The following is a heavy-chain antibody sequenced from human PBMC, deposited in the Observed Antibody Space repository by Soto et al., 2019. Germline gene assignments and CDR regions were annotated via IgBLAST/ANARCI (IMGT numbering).Heavy chain of an antibody. V-gene: IGHV3-30-3*01. D-gene: IGHD3-10*01. J-gene: IGHJ6*02. CDR2: ISYDGSNK. Sequence: QVQLVESGGGVVQPGRSLRLSCAASGFTFSSYAMHWVRQAPGKGLEWVAVISYDGSNKYYADSVKGRFTISRDNSKNTLYLQMNSLRAEDTAVYYCAREHTMVRDYGMDVWGQGTTVTVSS. CDR3: AREHTMVRDYGMDV. CDR1: GFTFSSYA.